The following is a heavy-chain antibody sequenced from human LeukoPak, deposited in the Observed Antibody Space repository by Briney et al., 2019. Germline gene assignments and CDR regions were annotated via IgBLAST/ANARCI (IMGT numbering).Heavy chain of an antibody. J-gene: IGHJ3*02. Sequence: ASVKVSCKASGGTFSSYAISWVRQAPGQGLEWMGGIIPIFGTANYAQKFQGRVTITTDESTSTAYMELSSLRSEDTAVYYCARGQGYYSSTSCFMGAFDIWGQGTMVTVSS. CDR3: ARGQGYYSSTSCFMGAFDI. D-gene: IGHD2-2*01. V-gene: IGHV1-69*05. CDR2: IIPIFGTA. CDR1: GGTFSSYA.